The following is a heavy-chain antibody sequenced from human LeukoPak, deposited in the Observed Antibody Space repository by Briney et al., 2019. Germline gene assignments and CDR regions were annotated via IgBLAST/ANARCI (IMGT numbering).Heavy chain of an antibody. Sequence: WETLSLTCTVSGGSLSSSSYYWGWTRQPPGKGLEWIGRNYGSESTYYNPSLKGRFTISLATSKTQFSLKLSSVTAADTPVYYCFTPYDYVWASYRYSHQASNMDVWGKGTTVT. CDR3: FTPYDYVWASYRYSHQASNMDV. CDR1: GGSLSSSSYY. CDR2: NYGSEST. J-gene: IGHJ6*03. V-gene: IGHV4-39*01. D-gene: IGHD3-16*02.